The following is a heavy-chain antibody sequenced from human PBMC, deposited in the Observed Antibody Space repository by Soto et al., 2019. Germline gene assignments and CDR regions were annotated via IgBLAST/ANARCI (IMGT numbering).Heavy chain of an antibody. V-gene: IGHV1-69*12. CDR3: ARDLKYYCSGSPSYGMDV. Sequence: QVQLVQSGAEVKKPGSSVKVSCKASGGTFSSYAISWVRQAPGQGLEWMGGIIPIFGTANYARKFQGRVTITADESTSTAYMELSSLRSTDTAVYYWARDLKYYCSGSPSYGMDVWGQGTTVTVSS. D-gene: IGHD3-10*01. CDR1: GGTFSSYA. CDR2: IIPIFGTA. J-gene: IGHJ6*02.